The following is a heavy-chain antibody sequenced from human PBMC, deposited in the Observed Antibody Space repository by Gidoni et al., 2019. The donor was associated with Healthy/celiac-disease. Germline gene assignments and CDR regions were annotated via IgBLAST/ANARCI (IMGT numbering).Heavy chain of an antibody. CDR3: ARRGGRDRRTQNFDY. Sequence: QLQLQQWGAALLKPSDTLSLSCAVYGASFSGYYWSWLRQPPGKGREWIGEINHSGSTTYNPSLKSRVAISVDTSKNPFSLKPSSVTAADTAVYYCARRGGRDRRTQNFDYWGQGTLVTVSS. V-gene: IGHV4-34*01. CDR2: INHSGST. CDR1: GASFSGYY. D-gene: IGHD3-10*01. J-gene: IGHJ4*02.